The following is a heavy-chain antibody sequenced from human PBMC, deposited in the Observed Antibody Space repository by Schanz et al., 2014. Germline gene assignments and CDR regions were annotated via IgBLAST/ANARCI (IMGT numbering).Heavy chain of an antibody. CDR3: VSQTGSPNY. D-gene: IGHD6-13*01. CDR2: ISSSSSTR. J-gene: IGHJ4*02. CDR1: GFTFSSYS. V-gene: IGHV3-48*01. Sequence: EVQLVESGGGLVQPGGSLRLSCAASGFTFSSYSMNWVRQAPGKGLEWVSYISSSSSTRYYADSVKGRFTISRDNAKNSLFLQMNSLRVEDTAVYFCVSQTGSPNYWGQGTLVTVSS.